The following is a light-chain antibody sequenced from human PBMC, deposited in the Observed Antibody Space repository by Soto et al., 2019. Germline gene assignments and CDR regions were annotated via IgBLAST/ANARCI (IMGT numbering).Light chain of an antibody. V-gene: IGKV1-39*01. CDR1: QSISTY. CDR3: QQSYVIPST. J-gene: IGKJ5*01. CDR2: DAS. Sequence: DIQMTQSPSSLSASLRDRVTITCRASQSISTYLNWYQQKPGKAPKLLIYDASSLQSGVPSRFSGSGSGTDFTLTINSLQPEDFATYYCQQSYVIPSTFGQGTRLEIK.